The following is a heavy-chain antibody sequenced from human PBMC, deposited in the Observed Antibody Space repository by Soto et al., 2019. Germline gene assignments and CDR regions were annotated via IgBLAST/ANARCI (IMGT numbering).Heavy chain of an antibody. CDR3: AKDMSWYYDSSGYYRIGFDY. V-gene: IGHV3-9*01. CDR1: GFTFDDYA. Sequence: EVQLVESGGGLVQPGRSLRLSCAASGFTFDDYAMHWVRQAPGKGLEWVSGISWNSGSIGYADSVKGRFTISRDNAXXSXYXTMNSLRAEDTALYYCAKDMSWYYDSSGYYRIGFDYWGQGTLVTVSS. CDR2: ISWNSGSI. J-gene: IGHJ4*02. D-gene: IGHD3-22*01.